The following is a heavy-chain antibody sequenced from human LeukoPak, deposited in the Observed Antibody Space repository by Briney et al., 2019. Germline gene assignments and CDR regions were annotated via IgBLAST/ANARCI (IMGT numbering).Heavy chain of an antibody. V-gene: IGHV4-30-2*01. D-gene: IGHD6-19*01. CDR1: GGSISSGGYS. CDR3: ARAHSSGWPHMFDP. CDR2: IYQSGST. J-gene: IGHJ5*02. Sequence: PSETLSLTCAVSGGSISSGGYSWSWIRQPPGKGLEWIGYIYQSGSTYYNPSLKSRVTISVDRSKNQFSLKVSSVTAADTAVYYCARAHSSGWPHMFDPWGQGTLVTVPS.